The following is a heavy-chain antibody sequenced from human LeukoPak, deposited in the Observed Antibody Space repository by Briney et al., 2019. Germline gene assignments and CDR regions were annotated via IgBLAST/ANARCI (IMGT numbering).Heavy chain of an antibody. V-gene: IGHV5-51*01. CDR3: ARHEVGGDSSSGYEYYYYTDV. D-gene: IGHD3-3*01. CDR1: GYTFTNYW. J-gene: IGHJ6*03. Sequence: GESLKISCKASGYTFTNYWIGWVRQMPGKGLEWMGIIYPEDSDTKYSPSFQGQVTISVDESTSTAYLQWSSLKASDTAIYYCARHEVGGDSSSGYEYYYYTDVWGKGTAVTVSS. CDR2: IYPEDSDT.